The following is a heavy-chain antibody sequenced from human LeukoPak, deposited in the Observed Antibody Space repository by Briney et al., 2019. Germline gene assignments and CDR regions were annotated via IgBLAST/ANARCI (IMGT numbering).Heavy chain of an antibody. CDR2: IYHSGST. V-gene: IGHV4-38-2*02. CDR1: GYSIISGSY. J-gene: IGHJ4*02. D-gene: IGHD3-22*01. CDR3: AMDYDSSGPVDY. Sequence: NASETLSLTCSVSGYSIISGSYWGWIRQPPGKGLEWIGSIYHSGSTYYNPSLKSRVTISVDTSKNQFSLKLSSVTAADTAVYYCAMDYDSSGPVDYWGQGTLVTVSS.